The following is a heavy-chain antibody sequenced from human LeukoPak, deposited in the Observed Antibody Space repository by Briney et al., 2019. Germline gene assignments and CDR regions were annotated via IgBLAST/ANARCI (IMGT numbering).Heavy chain of an antibody. CDR3: AKDIYGDYKSNYFDY. CDR2: ISWNSGSI. J-gene: IGHJ4*02. V-gene: IGHV3-9*01. CDR1: GFTFDDYA. Sequence: GGSLRLSCAASGFTFDDYAMHWVRQAPGKGPEWVSGISWNSGSIGYADSVKGRFTISRDNAKNSLYLQMNSLRAEDTALYYCAKDIYGDYKSNYFDYWGQGTLVTVSS. D-gene: IGHD4-17*01.